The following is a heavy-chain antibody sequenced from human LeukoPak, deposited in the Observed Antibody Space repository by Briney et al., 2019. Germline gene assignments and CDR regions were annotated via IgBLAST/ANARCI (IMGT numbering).Heavy chain of an antibody. Sequence: SETLSLTCTVSGYSISNGYYWGWIRQPPGTGLEWIGSIYPSGSTFYNPSLKSRVTISVDTSKNQFSLKLSSVTAADTAVYYCARRIVLDIVVVPAANGKNWFDPWGQGTLVTVSS. D-gene: IGHD2-2*03. CDR1: GYSISNGYY. J-gene: IGHJ5*02. CDR3: ARRIVLDIVVVPAANGKNWFDP. CDR2: IYPSGST. V-gene: IGHV4-38-2*02.